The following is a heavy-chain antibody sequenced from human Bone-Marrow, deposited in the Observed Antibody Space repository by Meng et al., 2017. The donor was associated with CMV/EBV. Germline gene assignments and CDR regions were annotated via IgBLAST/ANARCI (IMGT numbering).Heavy chain of an antibody. CDR3: ARTASNYDFWSGYYIYYYYGMDV. V-gene: IGHV5-51*01. CDR2: IHPGDSDT. Sequence: GGSLRLSCKGSGYSFTSYWIGWVRQMPGKGLEWMGIIHPGDSDTRYSPSFQGQVTISADKSISTAYLQWSSLKASDTAMYYCARTASNYDFWSGYYIYYYYGMDVWGQGTTVTVSS. CDR1: GYSFTSYW. J-gene: IGHJ6*02. D-gene: IGHD3-3*01.